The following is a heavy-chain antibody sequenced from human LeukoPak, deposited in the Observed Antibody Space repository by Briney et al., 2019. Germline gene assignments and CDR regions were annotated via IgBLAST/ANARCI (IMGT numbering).Heavy chain of an antibody. CDR2: THYSGST. V-gene: IGHV4-59*01. Sequence: PSETLSLTCSVSGGSISSYCWNWIRQTPGKGLQWIGYTHYSGSTNYNPSLKSRVSISVDTSKNQFSLKLSSVTAADTALYYCARGNAYNWRFDFWGQGNLVTVSS. J-gene: IGHJ4*02. CDR3: ARGNAYNWRFDF. CDR1: GGSISSYC. D-gene: IGHD1-1*01.